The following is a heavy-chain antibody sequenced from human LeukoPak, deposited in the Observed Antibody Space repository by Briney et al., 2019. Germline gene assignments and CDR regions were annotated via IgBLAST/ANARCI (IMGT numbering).Heavy chain of an antibody. CDR3: AKNLAAGIEIYYYYGMDV. V-gene: IGHV3-30*18. D-gene: IGHD6-13*01. CDR1: GFTFSSYG. J-gene: IGHJ6*02. Sequence: PGGSLRLSCAASGFTFSSYGMHWVRQAPGKGLEWVAVISYDGSNKYYADSVKGRFTISRDNSKNTLYLQMNSLRAEDTAVYYCAKNLAAGIEIYYYYGMDVWGQGTTVTVSS. CDR2: ISYDGSNK.